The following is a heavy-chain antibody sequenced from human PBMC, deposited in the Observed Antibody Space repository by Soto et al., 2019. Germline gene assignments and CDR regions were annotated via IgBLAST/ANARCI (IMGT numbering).Heavy chain of an antibody. D-gene: IGHD4-17*01. CDR1: GFTFRSYG. J-gene: IGHJ3*02. V-gene: IGHV3-30*18. Sequence: QVQLVESGGGVVQPGRSLRLSCAASGFTFRSYGMHWVRQAPGKGLEWVAVISYDGTEKYYADSVKGRFTISRDNSKNTLYLQMNSLRAEDTAVYYCAKDSHMTTVTDAAFDIRGQGTMVTVSS. CDR2: ISYDGTEK. CDR3: AKDSHMTTVTDAAFDI.